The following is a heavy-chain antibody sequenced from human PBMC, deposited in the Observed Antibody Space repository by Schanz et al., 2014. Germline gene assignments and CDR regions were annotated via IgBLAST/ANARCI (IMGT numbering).Heavy chain of an antibody. J-gene: IGHJ4*02. V-gene: IGHV3-30*04. CDR3: ARGDMVRGVFDY. CDR2: ISSDGFNK. Sequence: QVQLVESGGGVVQPGRSLRLSCAASGFSFSTYAMHWVRQAPGKGLEWVAVISSDGFNKFYADSVKGRFTISRDNSKNTLYLQMNSLRTEDTAVYYCARGDMVRGVFDYWGQGTLVTVSS. D-gene: IGHD3-10*01. CDR1: GFSFSTYA.